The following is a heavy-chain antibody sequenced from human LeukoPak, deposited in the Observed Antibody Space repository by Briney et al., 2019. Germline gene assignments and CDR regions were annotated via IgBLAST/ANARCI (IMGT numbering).Heavy chain of an antibody. CDR1: GGSFSGYY. D-gene: IGHD3-9*01. CDR3: ARHPDILTGFPYYMDV. J-gene: IGHJ6*03. Sequence: SETLSLTCAVYGGSFSGYYWSWIRQPPGKGLEWIGEINHSGSTNYNPSLKSRVTISVDTSKNQFSLKLSSVTAADTAVYYCARHPDILTGFPYYMDVWGKGTMVTISS. CDR2: INHSGST. V-gene: IGHV4-34*01.